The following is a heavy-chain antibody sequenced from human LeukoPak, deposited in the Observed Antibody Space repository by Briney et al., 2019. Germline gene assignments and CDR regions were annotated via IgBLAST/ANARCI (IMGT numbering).Heavy chain of an antibody. CDR3: ARDGIYGSGKNGMDV. V-gene: IGHV3-53*01. CDR2: IYSGGST. J-gene: IGHJ6*02. CDR1: GFTVSSNH. Sequence: GGSLRLSCAASGFTVSSNHMSWVRRAPGKGLEWVSVIYSGGSTYYADSVKGRFTISRDNSKNTLYLQMNSLRAEDTAVYYCARDGIYGSGKNGMDVWGQGTTVTVSS. D-gene: IGHD3-10*01.